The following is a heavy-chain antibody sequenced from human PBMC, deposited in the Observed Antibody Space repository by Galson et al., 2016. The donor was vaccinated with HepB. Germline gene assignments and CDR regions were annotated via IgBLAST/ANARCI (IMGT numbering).Heavy chain of an antibody. CDR3: TRERERQYLLTMDV. V-gene: IGHV4-59*01. Sequence: SETLSLTCTVSDGSISGYSWTWIRQPPGKGLEWLGFVYYSGTTNYNPSLKSRVSISVDTSENQIPLKLSSVTAADTAVYYCTRERERQYLLTMDVWGKGTTVTVSS. J-gene: IGHJ6*03. CDR1: DGSISGYS. CDR2: VYYSGTT. D-gene: IGHD2-2*01.